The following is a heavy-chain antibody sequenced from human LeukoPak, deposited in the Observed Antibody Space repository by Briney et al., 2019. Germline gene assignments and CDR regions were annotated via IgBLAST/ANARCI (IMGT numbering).Heavy chain of an antibody. J-gene: IGHJ4*02. V-gene: IGHV3-33*06. CDR3: AKDAELRLDY. D-gene: IGHD1-7*01. CDR1: GFTFSSYG. Sequence: GGSLRLSCAASGFTFSSYGMLWVRQAPGKGLEWVAVIWYDGSNKYYADSVKGRFTISRDNSKNTLYLQMNSLRAEDTAVYYCAKDAELRLDYWGQGTLVTVSS. CDR2: IWYDGSNK.